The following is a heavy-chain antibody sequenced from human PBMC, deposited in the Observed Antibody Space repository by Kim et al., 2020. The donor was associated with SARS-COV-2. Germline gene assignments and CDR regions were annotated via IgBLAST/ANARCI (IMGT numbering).Heavy chain of an antibody. CDR1: GFTFSSYS. Sequence: GGSLRLSCAASGFTFSSYSMNWVRQAPGKGLEWVSYISSSSSTIYYADSVKGRFTISRDNAKNSLYLQMNSLRDEDTAVYYCARDLIAYYDILTGYRDAFDIWGQGTMVTVSS. J-gene: IGHJ3*02. V-gene: IGHV3-48*02. CDR2: ISSSSSTI. D-gene: IGHD3-9*01. CDR3: ARDLIAYYDILTGYRDAFDI.